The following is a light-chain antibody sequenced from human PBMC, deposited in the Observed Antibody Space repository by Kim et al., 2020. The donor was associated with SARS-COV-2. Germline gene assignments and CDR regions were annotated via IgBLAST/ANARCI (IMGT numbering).Light chain of an antibody. CDR1: SSDVGSYNL. J-gene: IGLJ3*02. CDR2: EGS. CDR3: CSYAGSSTLG. Sequence: QSAPTQPASVSGSPGQSITISCTGTSSDVGSYNLVSWYQQHPGKAPKLMIYEGSKRPSGVSNRFSGSKSGNTASLTISGLQAEDEADYYCCSYAGSSTLGFGGGTQLTVL. V-gene: IGLV2-23*01.